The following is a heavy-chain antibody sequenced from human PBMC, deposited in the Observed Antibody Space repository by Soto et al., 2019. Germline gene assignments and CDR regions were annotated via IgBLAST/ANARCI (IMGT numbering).Heavy chain of an antibody. CDR1: GYTFNTYY. CDR3: ARGGHIAVVTASLGY. Sequence: QVQLVQSGAEVKKPGASVKVSCKPSGYTFNTYYLHWVRQAPGQALEWMGVIHPSGGGTTYAQKSLARVPVTGDTSTLTVFRELSRLRSDDTAVYYCARGGHIAVVTASLGYWGQGTLVTVSS. V-gene: IGHV1-46*02. D-gene: IGHD2-21*02. J-gene: IGHJ4*02. CDR2: IHPSGGGT.